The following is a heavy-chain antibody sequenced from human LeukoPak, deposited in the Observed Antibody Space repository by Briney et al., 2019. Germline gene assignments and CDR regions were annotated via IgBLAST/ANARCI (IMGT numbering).Heavy chain of an antibody. V-gene: IGHV1-3*01. CDR2: INAGNGNT. Sequence: ASVKVSCKASGYTFTSYAMHWVRQAPGQRLEWMGWINAGNGNTKYSQKLQGRVTMTTDTSTSTAYMELRSLRSDDTAVYYCARDSKAPFDYYYYMDVWGKGTTVTVSS. J-gene: IGHJ6*03. CDR1: GYTFTSYA. CDR3: ARDSKAPFDYYYYMDV.